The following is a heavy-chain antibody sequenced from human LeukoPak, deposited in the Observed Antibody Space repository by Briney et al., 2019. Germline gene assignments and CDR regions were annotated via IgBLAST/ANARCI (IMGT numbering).Heavy chain of an antibody. Sequence: GGSLRLPCAASGFTFSSYAMSWVSQAPGKGLEGVAAISGSGGSTYYADSVKGRFTISRDNSKNTLYLQMNSLRAEDTAVYYCAKDPQGVGSYRSGFDYWGQGTLVTVSS. J-gene: IGHJ4*02. D-gene: IGHD3-16*02. CDR3: AKDPQGVGSYRSGFDY. CDR1: GFTFSSYA. CDR2: ISGSGGST. V-gene: IGHV3-23*01.